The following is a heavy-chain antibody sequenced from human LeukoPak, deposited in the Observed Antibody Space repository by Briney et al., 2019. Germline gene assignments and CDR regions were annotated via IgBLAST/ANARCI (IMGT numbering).Heavy chain of an antibody. D-gene: IGHD5-24*01. J-gene: IGHJ4*02. CDR2: ISGGGTTI. CDR3: ARDSWEMATMGLGF. Sequence: GGSLRLSCAASRFIFSDYYMSWIRQAPGKGLEWISYISGGGTTIYYADSVKGRFTISRDSTKNSLYLHMSGLRAEDTAVYYCARDSWEMATMGLGFWGQGALVTVSS. V-gene: IGHV3-11*01. CDR1: RFIFSDYY.